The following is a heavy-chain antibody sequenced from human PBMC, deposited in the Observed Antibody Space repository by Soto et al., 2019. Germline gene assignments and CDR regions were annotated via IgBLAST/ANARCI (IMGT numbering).Heavy chain of an antibody. D-gene: IGHD3-10*01. CDR3: AKNYYFDQ. CDR2: INIDGAT. J-gene: IGHJ4*02. V-gene: IGHV3-23*01. Sequence: GGSLRLSCAASGFTFSSYAMSWVRQAPGKGLEWVSSINIDGATYYADSAKGRFTISRDNSKDTLYLQMDSLRAEDTAMYYCAKNYYFDQWGQGTLVTVS. CDR1: GFTFSSYA.